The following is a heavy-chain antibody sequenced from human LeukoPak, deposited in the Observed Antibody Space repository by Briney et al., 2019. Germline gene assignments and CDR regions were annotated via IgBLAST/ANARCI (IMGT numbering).Heavy chain of an antibody. CDR3: ARGRPQIQFDY. CDR2: IYHSGST. Sequence: SQTLSLTCTVSGYAIISGGYYWSWIRQPPGKGLEWIGYIYHSGSTYYNPSLKSRVTISVDRSKNQFSLKLSSVTAADTAVYYCARGRPQIQFDYWGQGTLVTVSS. D-gene: IGHD5-18*01. CDR1: GYAIISGGYY. V-gene: IGHV4-30-2*01. J-gene: IGHJ4*02.